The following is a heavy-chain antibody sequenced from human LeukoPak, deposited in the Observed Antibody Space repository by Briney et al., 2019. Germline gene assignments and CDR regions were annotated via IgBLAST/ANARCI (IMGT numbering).Heavy chain of an antibody. CDR1: GGSISSSSYY. CDR2: IDYSGST. J-gene: IGHJ4*02. D-gene: IGHD3-3*01. Sequence: PSETLSLTCTVSGGSISSSSYYWGWIRQPPGKGLEWIGSIDYSGSTYYSPSLKSRVTISVDTSKNQFSLKLSSVTAADTAVYYCARSDFWSGYYPFPYWGQGTLVTVSS. V-gene: IGHV4-39*01. CDR3: ARSDFWSGYYPFPY.